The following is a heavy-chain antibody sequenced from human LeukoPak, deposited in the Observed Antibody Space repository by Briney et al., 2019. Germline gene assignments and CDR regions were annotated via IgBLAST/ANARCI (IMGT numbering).Heavy chain of an antibody. V-gene: IGHV4-34*01. D-gene: IGHD2-2*01. Sequence: PSETLSLTCAVYGGSFSGYYWSWIRQPPGKGLEWIGEINHSGSTNYNPSLKSRVTISVDTSKNQFSLKLSSVTAADTAVYYCARPLQLLSNAFDIWGQGTMVTASS. CDR1: GGSFSGYY. CDR3: ARPLQLLSNAFDI. J-gene: IGHJ3*02. CDR2: INHSGST.